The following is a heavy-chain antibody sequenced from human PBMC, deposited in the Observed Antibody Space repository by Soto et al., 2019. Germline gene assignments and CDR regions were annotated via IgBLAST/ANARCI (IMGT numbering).Heavy chain of an antibody. Sequence: QVQLVESGGGVVQPGRSLRLSCAASGFTFSSSGMHWVRLAPGKGLEWVAAISYDGSNKYYADSVKGRFTISRDSSKNTLSLQINSLRTEDTAMYYCARSGEQQLTRWGFDHWSQGTLVTVSS. CDR3: ARSGEQQLTRWGFDH. CDR2: ISYDGSNK. D-gene: IGHD3-10*01. V-gene: IGHV3-30*03. J-gene: IGHJ4*02. CDR1: GFTFSSSG.